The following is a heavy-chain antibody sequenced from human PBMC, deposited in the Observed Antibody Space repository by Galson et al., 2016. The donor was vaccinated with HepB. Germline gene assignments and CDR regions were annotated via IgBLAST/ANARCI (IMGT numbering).Heavy chain of an antibody. J-gene: IGHJ4*02. CDR1: GFIFSSHG. V-gene: IGHV3-30*18. D-gene: IGHD3-16*01. CDR3: AKELRNYFVWGNLDH. CDR2: ISYDGSNK. Sequence: SLRLSCAASGFIFSSHGMHWVRQAPGKGLEWVAVISYDGSNKNFSDSVKGRFTISRDNSENTLYLHMNSLRPEDTAVYYCAKELRNYFVWGNLDHWGQGTLVTVSS.